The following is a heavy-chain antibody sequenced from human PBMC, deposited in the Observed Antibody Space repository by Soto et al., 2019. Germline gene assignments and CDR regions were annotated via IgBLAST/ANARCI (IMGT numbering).Heavy chain of an antibody. V-gene: IGHV4-39*01. J-gene: IGHJ6*03. D-gene: IGHD3-3*01. CDR1: GGSISSSSYY. CDR2: IYYSGST. Sequence: SETLSLTXTVSGGSISSSSYYWGWIRQPPGKGLEWIGSIYYSGSTYYNPSLKSRVTISVDTSKNQFSLKLSSVTAADTAVYYCARHSVGDYDFLSGPYYYYYMDVWGKGTTVTVSS. CDR3: ARHSVGDYDFLSGPYYYYYMDV.